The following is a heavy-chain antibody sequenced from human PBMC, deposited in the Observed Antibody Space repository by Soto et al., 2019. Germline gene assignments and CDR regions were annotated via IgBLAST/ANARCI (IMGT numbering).Heavy chain of an antibody. J-gene: IGHJ5*02. CDR3: ARLVWSYGTWFDP. D-gene: IGHD5-18*01. CDR1: GGPLSSYY. Sequence: SETLSLTCTVSGGPLSSYYWSWIRQPPGKGLEWIGYIYYSGSTNYDPSLKSRVTISVDTSKNQFSLKLSSVTAADTAVYYCARLVWSYGTWFDPWGQGTLVTVSS. V-gene: IGHV4-59*08. CDR2: IYYSGST.